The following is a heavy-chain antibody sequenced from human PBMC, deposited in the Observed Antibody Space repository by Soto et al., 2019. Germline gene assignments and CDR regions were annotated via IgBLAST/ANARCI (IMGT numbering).Heavy chain of an antibody. V-gene: IGHV3-23*01. J-gene: IGHJ4*01. CDR3: AKARCSGNSCYVPDY. Sequence: GGSLRLSCASSGFTFISYTMALVRQAPGKGLEWVSSISGSGGSPSYADSVQGRFTISRDNSRNTLSLQMNSLRAEDTATYYYAKARCSGNSCYVPDYWGHGSLVTVSS. D-gene: IGHD2-15*01. CDR1: GFTFISYT. CDR2: ISGSGGSP.